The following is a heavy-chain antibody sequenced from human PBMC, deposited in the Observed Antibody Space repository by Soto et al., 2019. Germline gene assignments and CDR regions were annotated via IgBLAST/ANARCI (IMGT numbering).Heavy chain of an antibody. V-gene: IGHV4-59*01. J-gene: IGHJ5*02. CDR2: IYYSGST. Sequence: QVQLQESGPGLVKPSETLSLTCTVSGGSISSYYGSWIRQPPGKGLEWIGYIYYSGSTNYNPSLKSRVTISVDTSKNQFSLKLSSVTAADTAVYYCARSFSSSWLGGGFDPWGQGTLVTVSS. D-gene: IGHD6-13*01. CDR1: GGSISSYY. CDR3: ARSFSSSWLGGGFDP.